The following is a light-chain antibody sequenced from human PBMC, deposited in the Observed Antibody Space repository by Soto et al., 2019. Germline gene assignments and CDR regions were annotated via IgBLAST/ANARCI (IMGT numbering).Light chain of an antibody. CDR2: DDY. CDR3: TAWDDSLNAWL. J-gene: IGLJ3*02. CDR1: TSNIKENS. Sequence: QSVLTQPPSASGTPGQRATISCSGATSNIKENSLTWYQRLPGTAPKVLIYDDYQRPSGVPDRFSGSKSGTSASLAISDLQSEDEGDYYCTAWDDSLNAWLFGGGTKLTVL. V-gene: IGLV1-44*01.